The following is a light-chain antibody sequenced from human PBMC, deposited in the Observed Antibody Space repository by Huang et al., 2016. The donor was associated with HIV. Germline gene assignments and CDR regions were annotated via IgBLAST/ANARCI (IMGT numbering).Light chain of an antibody. V-gene: IGKV2-28*01. J-gene: IGKJ2*01. Sequence: DIVMTQSPLSLPVTPGEPASISCRSSQSLLHSNGYNYLDWYLQKPGQSPQLLIYLGSNRAAGGPDRFSGSGSGTDFTLKISRVEAEDVGVYYCMQALQTPYTFGQGTKLEIK. CDR1: QSLLHSNGYNY. CDR3: MQALQTPYT. CDR2: LGS.